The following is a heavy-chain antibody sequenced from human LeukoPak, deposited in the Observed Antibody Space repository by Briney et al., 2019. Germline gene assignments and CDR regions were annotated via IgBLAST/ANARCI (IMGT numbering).Heavy chain of an antibody. CDR3: ARDLQRANWGSGEYFDY. CDR1: GGTFSSYA. Sequence: GASVKVSRKASGGTFSSYAISWVRQAPGQGLEWMGRIIPIFGTPNYAQKFQGRVTITTDESTSTVYMELSSLRSEDTAVYYCARDLQRANWGSGEYFDYWGQGTLVTVSS. D-gene: IGHD7-27*01. CDR2: IIPIFGTP. J-gene: IGHJ4*02. V-gene: IGHV1-69*05.